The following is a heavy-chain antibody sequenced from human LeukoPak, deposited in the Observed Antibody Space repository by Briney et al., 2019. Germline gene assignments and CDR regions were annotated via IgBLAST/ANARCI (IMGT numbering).Heavy chain of an antibody. CDR2: FSSSSGTM. D-gene: IGHD6-13*01. CDR1: GFTFSTYR. V-gene: IGHV3-48*01. CDR3: ATVGSSWFYDY. J-gene: IGHJ4*02. Sequence: GGSLRLSCAASGFTFSTYRMNWVRQAPGKGLEWVSYFSSSSGTMYYADSVRGRFTISRDIAKNSLYLQMNSLRAEDTAVYYCATVGSSWFYDYWGQGTLVTVSS.